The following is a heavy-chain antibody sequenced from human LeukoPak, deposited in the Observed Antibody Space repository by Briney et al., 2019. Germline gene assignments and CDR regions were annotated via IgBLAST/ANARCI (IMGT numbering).Heavy chain of an antibody. J-gene: IGHJ4*02. CDR1: GFTFSSYA. Sequence: PGGSLRLSCAASGFTFSSYAMHWVRQAPGKGLEWVAVISYDGSNKYYADSVKGRFTISRDNSKNTLYLQMNSLRAEDTAVYYCARDEGGSWSPFDYWGQGTLVTVSS. V-gene: IGHV3-30*04. D-gene: IGHD6-13*01. CDR2: ISYDGSNK. CDR3: ARDEGGSWSPFDY.